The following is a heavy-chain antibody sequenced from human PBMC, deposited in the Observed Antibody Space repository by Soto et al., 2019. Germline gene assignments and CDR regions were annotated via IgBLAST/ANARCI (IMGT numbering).Heavy chain of an antibody. CDR3: AKGGSSWTEWFDP. J-gene: IGHJ5*02. CDR1: GYPLTAKY. V-gene: IGHV1-2*06. Sequence: QVQLVQSGAEVKKPGASVKVSCKASGYPLTAKYLHWVRQAPGQGLEWMGRINPSSGGTKEAQKFRGRVTMTRDTSISAAYMELSRLTSDDTAVYYCAKGGSSWTEWFDPWGQGTLVTVSS. CDR2: INPSSGGT. D-gene: IGHD6-13*01.